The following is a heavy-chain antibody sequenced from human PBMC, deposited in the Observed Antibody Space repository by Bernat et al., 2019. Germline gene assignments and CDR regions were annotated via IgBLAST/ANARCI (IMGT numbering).Heavy chain of an antibody. D-gene: IGHD2-21*02. CDR1: GFTFTSYA. CDR2: ISVSGGST. J-gene: IGHJ2*01. V-gene: IGHV3-23*01. Sequence: EVQLLESGGGLVQPGGSLRLSCAASGFTFTSYAMSWVRQAPGKGLEWVSAISVSGGSTYYADSVKGRFTMSRDNSKNTLYLQMNSLRAEVTAVYYCAKDDCAGDCHYWYFDLWGRGTLVTVSS. CDR3: AKDDCAGDCHYWYFDL.